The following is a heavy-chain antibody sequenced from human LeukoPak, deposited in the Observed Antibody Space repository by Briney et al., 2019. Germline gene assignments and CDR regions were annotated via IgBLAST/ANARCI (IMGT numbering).Heavy chain of an antibody. V-gene: IGHV3-21*01. J-gene: IGHJ5*02. Sequence: PGGSLRLSCAASGFTFSSYSMNWVRQAPGKGLEWVSSISSSSSYIYYADSVKGRFTISRDNAKNSLYLQMNSLRAEDTAVYYCGRDAGSRYCSSTSCYRAGPGGFDPWGQGTLVTVSS. D-gene: IGHD2-2*02. CDR3: GRDAGSRYCSSTSCYRAGPGGFDP. CDR2: ISSSSSYI. CDR1: GFTFSSYS.